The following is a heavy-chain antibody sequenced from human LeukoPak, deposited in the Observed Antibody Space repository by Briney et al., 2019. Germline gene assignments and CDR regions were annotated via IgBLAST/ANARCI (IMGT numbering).Heavy chain of an antibody. D-gene: IGHD6-13*01. CDR3: ARDPAALTLGY. Sequence: SVKVSCKASGGTFSSYTISWVRQAPGQGLEWMGRIIPILGIANYAQEFQGRVTTTADKSTSTAYMELSSLRSEDTAVYYCARDPAALTLGYWGQGTLVTVSS. CDR1: GGTFSSYT. V-gene: IGHV1-69*04. CDR2: IIPILGIA. J-gene: IGHJ4*02.